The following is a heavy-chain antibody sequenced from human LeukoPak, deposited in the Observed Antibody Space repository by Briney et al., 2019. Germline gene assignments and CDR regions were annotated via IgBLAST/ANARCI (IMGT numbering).Heavy chain of an antibody. J-gene: IGHJ4*02. Sequence: PSETLSLTCTVSGGSITSGNYYWVWIRQPPGKGLEWIGTIYNSGSIYYKSFLKSRVTISVDTSKKQFSLKLSSVTAADTAVYYCASGYSYGSYDYWGQGTLVTVSS. CDR2: IYNSGSI. CDR1: GGSITSGNYY. D-gene: IGHD5-18*01. V-gene: IGHV4-39*01. CDR3: ASGYSYGSYDY.